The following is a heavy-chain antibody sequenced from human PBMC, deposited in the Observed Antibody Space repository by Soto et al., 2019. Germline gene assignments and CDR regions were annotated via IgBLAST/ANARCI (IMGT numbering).Heavy chain of an antibody. Sequence: GASVKVSCKASGYTFTSYGISWVRQAPGQGLEWMGWISAYNGNTNYAQKLQGRDTMTTDTSTSTAYMELRSLRSDDTAVYYCARDRSIDFWSGYWNDAFDIWGQGTMVTVSS. V-gene: IGHV1-18*04. CDR2: ISAYNGNT. J-gene: IGHJ3*02. CDR3: ARDRSIDFWSGYWNDAFDI. CDR1: GYTFTSYG. D-gene: IGHD3-3*01.